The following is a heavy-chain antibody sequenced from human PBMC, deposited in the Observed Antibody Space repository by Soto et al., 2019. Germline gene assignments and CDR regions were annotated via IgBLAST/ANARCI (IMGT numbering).Heavy chain of an antibody. D-gene: IGHD1-26*01. Sequence: QVQLVQSGAEVKKPGSSVKVSCKASGGTFSSYAISWVRQAPGQGLEWRGGIIPIFGTANYAQKVQGRVTITADESTSTACMELSSLRSEDTAVYYCPREESGSDVFDYWGQGTLVTVSA. CDR3: PREESGSDVFDY. J-gene: IGHJ4*02. CDR2: IIPIFGTA. V-gene: IGHV1-69*01. CDR1: GGTFSSYA.